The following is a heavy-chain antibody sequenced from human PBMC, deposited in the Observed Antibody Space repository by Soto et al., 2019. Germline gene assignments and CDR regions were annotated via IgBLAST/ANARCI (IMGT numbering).Heavy chain of an antibody. CDR3: ARRSSSWYFDY. D-gene: IGHD6-13*01. CDR1: GFTFSNYA. Sequence: GGSLRLSCAASGFTFSNYAMSWVRQAPGKGLEWVSVISGSGGSTYYADSVKGRFTISRDNSKNTLYLQMNSLRAEDTAVYYCARRSSSWYFDYWGQGTLVTVSS. J-gene: IGHJ4*02. V-gene: IGHV3-23*01. CDR2: ISGSGGST.